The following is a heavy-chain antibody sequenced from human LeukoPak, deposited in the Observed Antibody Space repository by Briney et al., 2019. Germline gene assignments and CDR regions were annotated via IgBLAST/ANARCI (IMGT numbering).Heavy chain of an antibody. CDR1: GFTFSNAW. CDR3: AKMVREFYTISYYFDY. CDR2: ISGSGAGT. V-gene: IGHV3-23*01. J-gene: IGHJ4*02. Sequence: GGSLTLSCAASGFTFSNAWMSWGRQAPGKGLEWVSGISGSGAGTYYADSVKGRFTISRDNSKNTLYLQMNSLRAEDTAVYYCAKMVREFYTISYYFDYWGQGTLVTVSS. D-gene: IGHD2-8*01.